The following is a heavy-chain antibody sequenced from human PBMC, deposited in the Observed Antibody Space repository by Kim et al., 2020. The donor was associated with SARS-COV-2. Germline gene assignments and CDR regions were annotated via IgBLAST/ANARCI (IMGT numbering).Heavy chain of an antibody. Sequence: SETLSLTCTVSGGSITSISFYWGWIRQTPGEKMEWIGSMYHTGSSYYNPSLKSRVTISVDTSKNQFFLNVRSLTAADTAVYYCARSWFGELFSGCFDPWG. CDR3: ARSWFGELFSGCFDP. D-gene: IGHD3-10*01. V-gene: IGHV4-39*01. CDR1: GGSITSISFY. J-gene: IGHJ5*02. CDR2: MYHTGSS.